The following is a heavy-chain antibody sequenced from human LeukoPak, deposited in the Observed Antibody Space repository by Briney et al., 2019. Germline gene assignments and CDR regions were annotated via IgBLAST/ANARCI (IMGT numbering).Heavy chain of an antibody. CDR2: IYPCDSDT. D-gene: IGHD3-9*01. V-gene: IGHV5-51*01. CDR1: GYSFANYW. J-gene: IGHJ4*02. CDR3: ARRYDDTGYYVY. Sequence: GESLKISCKGFGYSFANYWIAWVRQMPGKGLEWMGIIYPCDSDTRYSPSFQGQVTISADKSINTAYLQWSSLKASDTATYYCARRYDDTGYYVYWGQGTLVTVSS.